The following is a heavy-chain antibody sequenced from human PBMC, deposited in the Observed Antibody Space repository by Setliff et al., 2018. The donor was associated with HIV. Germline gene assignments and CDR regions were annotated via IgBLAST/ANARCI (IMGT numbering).Heavy chain of an antibody. CDR3: AREDSSWYGSLDY. D-gene: IGHD6-13*01. Sequence: GGSLRLSCAASGFIFSSYAMTWVRQAPGKGLEWVSTIRGSGSGDTTHYVDFVKGRFTISRDNSKNTVYLQMNSLRAEDMAIYYCAREDSSWYGSLDYWGQGTPVTVSS. J-gene: IGHJ4*02. V-gene: IGHV3-23*01. CDR2: IRGSGSGDTT. CDR1: GFIFSSYA.